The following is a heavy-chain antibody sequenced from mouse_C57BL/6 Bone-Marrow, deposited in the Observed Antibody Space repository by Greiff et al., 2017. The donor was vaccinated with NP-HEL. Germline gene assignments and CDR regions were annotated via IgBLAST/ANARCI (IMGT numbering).Heavy chain of an antibody. J-gene: IGHJ4*01. CDR2: IYPGSGST. D-gene: IGHD2-14*01. V-gene: IGHV1-55*01. Sequence: QVQLQQPRAELVKPGASVKMSCKASGYTFTSYWITWVKQRPGQGLEWIGDIYPGSGSTNYNEKFKSKATLTVDTSSSTAYMQLSSLTSEDSAVYYCAREVLTFYYAMDYWGQGTSVTVSS. CDR3: AREVLTFYYAMDY. CDR1: GYTFTSYW.